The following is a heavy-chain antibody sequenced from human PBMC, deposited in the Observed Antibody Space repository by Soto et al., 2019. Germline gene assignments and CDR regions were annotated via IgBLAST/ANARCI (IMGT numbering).Heavy chain of an antibody. V-gene: IGHV5-51*01. CDR2: IYPGDSDT. CDR1: GYSFTCYW. CDR3: ARHDRKWELLDY. Sequence: GESLKISCKGSGYSFTCYWISWVRQMPGKGLEWMGIIYPGDSDTKYSPSFQGQVTISHDRSISTAYLQWSSLKASDTAMYYWARHDRKWELLDYWGQGTQVTVSS. J-gene: IGHJ4*02. D-gene: IGHD1-26*01.